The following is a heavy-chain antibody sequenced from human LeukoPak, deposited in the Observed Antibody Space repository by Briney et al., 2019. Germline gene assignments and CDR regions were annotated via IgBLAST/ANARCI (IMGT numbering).Heavy chain of an antibody. CDR1: GGSISSGDYY. J-gene: IGHJ3*02. D-gene: IGHD5-18*01. CDR2: IYYSGST. Sequence: TLSLTCTVSGGSISSGDYYWSWIRQPPGKGLEWIGYIYYSGSTYYNPSLKSRVTISVDTSKNQFSLKLSSVTAADTAVYYCATIRGYIDTDAFDIWGQGTMVTVSS. CDR3: ATIRGYIDTDAFDI. V-gene: IGHV4-30-4*01.